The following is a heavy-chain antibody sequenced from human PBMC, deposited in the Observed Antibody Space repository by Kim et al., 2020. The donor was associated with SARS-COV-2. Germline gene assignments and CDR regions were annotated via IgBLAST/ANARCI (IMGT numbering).Heavy chain of an antibody. D-gene: IGHD6-25*01. CDR1: GFTFDDYA. CDR3: VKDGSQRGRGAFDI. V-gene: IGHV3-9*01. CDR2: ISWDSGSK. Sequence: GGSLRLSCAASGFTFDDYAMHWVRQAPGKGPDWVSGISWDSGSKGFADSVKGRFTISRDNAKNSLYLQMNSLRTEDTALYYCVKDGSQRGRGAFDIWGQG. J-gene: IGHJ3*02.